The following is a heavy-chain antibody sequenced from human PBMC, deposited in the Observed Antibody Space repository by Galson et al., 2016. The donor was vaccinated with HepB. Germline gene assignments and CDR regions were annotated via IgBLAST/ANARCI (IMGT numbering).Heavy chain of an antibody. J-gene: IGHJ3*02. D-gene: IGHD3-22*01. CDR2: ISGDGGST. CDR1: GFTFGRYA. V-gene: IGHV3-23*01. CDR3: AREGYYYDNSFFRRENAFDI. Sequence: SLRLSCAASGFTFGRYAMSWVRQAPGKGLEWVSAISGDGGSTYYAGSVQGRFTSSRDNAKNSLYLQMNSLRAEDTAGYYCAREGYYYDNSFFRRENAFDIWGQGTMVTVSS.